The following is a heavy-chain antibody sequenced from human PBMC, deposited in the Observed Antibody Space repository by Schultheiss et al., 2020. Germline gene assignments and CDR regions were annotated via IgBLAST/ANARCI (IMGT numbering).Heavy chain of an antibody. J-gene: IGHJ6*02. V-gene: IGHV3-30-3*01. CDR1: GFTFSSHA. D-gene: IGHD2-21*02. CDR3: AKDIVPVVTAIYYYYGMDV. CDR2: ISKDGSKE. Sequence: GGSLRLSCAASGFTFSSHAMHWVRQAPGKGLEWVAVISKDGSKEYYTDSVKGRFTISRDNSKNTLYLQMDSLTAEDTAVYYCAKDIVPVVTAIYYYYGMDVWGQGTTVTVSS.